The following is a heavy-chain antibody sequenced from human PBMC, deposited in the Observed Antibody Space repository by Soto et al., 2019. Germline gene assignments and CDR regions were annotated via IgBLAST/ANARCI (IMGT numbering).Heavy chain of an antibody. Sequence: EVQLLESGGGLVQPGGSLRLSCAASGFTFSSYAMSWVRQAPGKELEWVSAISGSGGSTYYADSVKGRFTISRDNSKNTLYLQMNSLRAEDTAVYYCAKVGHDFWSGYSLTYYFDYWGQGTLVTVSS. CDR3: AKVGHDFWSGYSLTYYFDY. J-gene: IGHJ4*02. V-gene: IGHV3-23*01. CDR1: GFTFSSYA. CDR2: ISGSGGST. D-gene: IGHD3-3*01.